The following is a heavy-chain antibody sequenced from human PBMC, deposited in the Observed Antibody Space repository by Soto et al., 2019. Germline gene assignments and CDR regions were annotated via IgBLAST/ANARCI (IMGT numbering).Heavy chain of an antibody. CDR3: ARDPSSSLGRVYGMDV. Sequence: EVQLLESGGGLVQPGGSLRLSCAASGFAFNYYAMSWVRQAPGKGLEWVTGIGGSGGATYYADSVKGRFTISRDNSKDMLFLDMKSLRDDDTAIYYCARDPSSSLGRVYGMDVWGQGTAVTVSS. V-gene: IGHV3-23*01. J-gene: IGHJ6*02. CDR2: IGGSGGAT. CDR1: GFAFNYYA. D-gene: IGHD6-6*01.